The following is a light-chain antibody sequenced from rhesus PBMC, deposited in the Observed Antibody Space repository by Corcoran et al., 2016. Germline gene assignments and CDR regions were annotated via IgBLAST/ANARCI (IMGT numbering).Light chain of an antibody. CDR2: GES. CDR3: QETSNLWT. V-gene: IGKV3-31*02. CDR1: PRVSSY. J-gene: IGKJ1*01. Sequence: EIVMTQSPATLSLSPGETATISCRTSPRVSSYLAWYQQKPGQAPRLLIYGESSRATGIPDRFSGIGSGTDFTLTISSREPEDFAVYYCQETSNLWTFGQGTKVEIK.